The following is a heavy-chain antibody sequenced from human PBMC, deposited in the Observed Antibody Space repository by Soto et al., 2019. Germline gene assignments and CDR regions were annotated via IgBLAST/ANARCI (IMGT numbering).Heavy chain of an antibody. CDR2: ISSSGSTI. D-gene: IGHD3-3*01. CDR1: GFTFSDYY. CDR3: ARAGSPYYDFWSGYPSDFDP. J-gene: IGHJ5*02. Sequence: PGGSLRLSCAASGFTFSDYYMSWIRQAPGKGLEWVSYISSSGSTIYYADSVKGRFTISRDNAKNSLYLQMNSLRAEDTAVYYCARAGSPYYDFWSGYPSDFDPWGQGTLVTVSS. V-gene: IGHV3-11*01.